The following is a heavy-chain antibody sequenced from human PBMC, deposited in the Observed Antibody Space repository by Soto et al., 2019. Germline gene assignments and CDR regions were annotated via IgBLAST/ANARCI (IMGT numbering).Heavy chain of an antibody. D-gene: IGHD1-26*01. CDR3: ARRGAGMDV. CDR1: GYTFTNYA. V-gene: IGHV1-3*05. CDR2: INVGNGNT. J-gene: IGHJ6*02. Sequence: QVQLVQSGAEEKKPGASVKVSCKASGYTFTNYARHWVRQAPGQRLEWMGWINVGNGNTKYSQKFQGRVTITRDTSASTADMELSSLRSEDTAVYYCARRGAGMDVWGQGTTVTVYS.